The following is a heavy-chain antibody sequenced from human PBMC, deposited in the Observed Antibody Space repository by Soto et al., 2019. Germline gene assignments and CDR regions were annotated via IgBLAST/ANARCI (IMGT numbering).Heavy chain of an antibody. CDR1: GFTFGSYW. CDR2: IKQVGSEK. V-gene: IGHV3-7*01. CDR3: ARDTLYDFWSGYYYGFDY. Sequence: PGGSLRLSCAASGFTFGSYWMSWVRQAPGKGLEWVANIKQVGSEKYYVDSVKGRFTISRDNAKNSLYLQMNSLRAEDTAVYYYARDTLYDFWSGYYYGFDYWGQGTLVTVSS. D-gene: IGHD3-3*01. J-gene: IGHJ4*02.